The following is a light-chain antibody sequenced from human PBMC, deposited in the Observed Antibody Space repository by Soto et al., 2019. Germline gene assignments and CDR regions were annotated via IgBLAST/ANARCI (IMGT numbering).Light chain of an antibody. CDR2: DDG. J-gene: IGLJ2*01. CDR3: QVLDRGTSDHVL. V-gene: IGLV3-21*02. Sequence: SYELTQPPSVSVAPGQTARFTCGGPNIGSKSVHWYQQKPGQAPVLVVYDDGDRPSGIPERFSGSNSGNTATLTISRVEAGDEADYYCQVLDRGTSDHVLFGGGTKLTVL. CDR1: NIGSKS.